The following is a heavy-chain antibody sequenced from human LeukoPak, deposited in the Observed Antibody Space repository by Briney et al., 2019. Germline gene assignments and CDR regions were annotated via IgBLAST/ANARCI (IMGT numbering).Heavy chain of an antibody. CDR1: GFTFSSFG. CDR3: ARAFTSTGYYYVEY. CDR2: IWYGGNNK. V-gene: IGHV3-33*01. J-gene: IGHJ4*02. D-gene: IGHD3-22*01. Sequence: GGSLRLSCAASGFTFSSFGMHWVRQAPGKGLEWVAVIWYGGNNKYYADSVKGRFTISRDNSKNTLYLQMNSLRAEDTAVYYCARAFTSTGYYYVEYWGQGTLVTVSS.